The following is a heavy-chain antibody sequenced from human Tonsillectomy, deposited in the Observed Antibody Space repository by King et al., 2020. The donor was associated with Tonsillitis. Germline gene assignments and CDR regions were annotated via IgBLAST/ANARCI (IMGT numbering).Heavy chain of an antibody. V-gene: IGHV4-61*02. CDR2: VYTIGTT. CDR1: GGSISNADYY. Sequence: VQLQESGPALVKPSQTLSLTCTVSGGSISNADYYWNWIRQPAGKGLEWIGLVYTIGTTDYNPSLKSRVTISADKSKNQVSLNLTSVAAADTAAYYCVRESRDWYFDLWGRGTLVTVSS. CDR3: VRESRDWYFDL. J-gene: IGHJ2*01.